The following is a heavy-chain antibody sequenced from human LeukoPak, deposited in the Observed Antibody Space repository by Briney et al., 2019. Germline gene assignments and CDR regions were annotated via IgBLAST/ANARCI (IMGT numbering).Heavy chain of an antibody. CDR1: GGSISSGGYY. CDR2: IYYSGST. J-gene: IGHJ4*02. CDR3: ARDLGADGDYSNLFDY. D-gene: IGHD4-17*01. Sequence: SETLSLTCTVSGGSISSGGYYWSWIRQHPGKGLEWIGYIYYSGSTYYNPSLKSRVTISVDTSKNQFSLKLSSVTAADTAVYHCARDLGADGDYSNLFDYWGQGTLVTVSS. V-gene: IGHV4-31*03.